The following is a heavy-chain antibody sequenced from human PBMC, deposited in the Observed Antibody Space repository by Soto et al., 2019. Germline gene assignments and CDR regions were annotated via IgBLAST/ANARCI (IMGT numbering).Heavy chain of an antibody. V-gene: IGHV1-18*01. D-gene: IGHD2-2*01. Sequence: GASVKVSCKACGYSFTSYGFSWVRQAPGQGLEWMGWISAYNGNTTYAQKLQGRVTMTTDTSTSTAYMELRSLRSVVSSVHCCARDRRSVLPAAHNWLVPWG. CDR3: ARDRRSVLPAAHNWLVP. CDR2: ISAYNGNT. CDR1: GYSFTSYG. J-gene: IGHJ5*02.